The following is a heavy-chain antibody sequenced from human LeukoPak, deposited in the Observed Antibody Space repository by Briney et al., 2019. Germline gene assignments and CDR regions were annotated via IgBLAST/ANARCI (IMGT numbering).Heavy chain of an antibody. V-gene: IGHV4-34*01. CDR1: GGSFSGYY. D-gene: IGHD5-18*01. CDR3: ARVGYSYVINDWSRTGLGAYPTKYYYHMDV. J-gene: IGHJ6*03. CDR2: INHSGST. Sequence: SETLSLTCAVYGGSFSGYYWSWIRQPPGKGLEWSGEINHSGSTNYNPSLKSRVTISGDTSKTQFSLKLSSVTAAATAVYFCARVGYSYVINDWSRTGLGAYPTKYYYHMDVWGKGTTVTVSS.